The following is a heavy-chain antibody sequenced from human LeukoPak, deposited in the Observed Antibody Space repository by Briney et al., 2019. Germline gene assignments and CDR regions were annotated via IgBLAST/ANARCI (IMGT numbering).Heavy chain of an antibody. CDR1: GYSFTNYW. V-gene: IGHV5-51*01. CDR3: ARRGEDYYFDY. CDR2: IYSGDSDT. D-gene: IGHD3-10*01. Sequence: GESLKISCKGSGYSFTNYWIGWVRQMPGKGLEWMGIIYSGDSDTRYSPSFQGQVTISADKSINTAYLQWSSLKASDTAMYYCARRGEDYYFDYWGQGILVTVSS. J-gene: IGHJ4*02.